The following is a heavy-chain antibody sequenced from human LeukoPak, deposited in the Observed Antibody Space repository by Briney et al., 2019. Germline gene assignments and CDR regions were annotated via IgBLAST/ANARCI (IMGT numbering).Heavy chain of an antibody. Sequence: GASVKVSCKVSGYTLTELSIHWVRQAPGKGLEWMGGFDPEDGETIYAQKFQGRVTMTEDTSTDTAYMELSSLRSEDTAVYYCVRIYSVSSGFYFDYWGQGTLVTVSS. V-gene: IGHV1-24*01. CDR3: VRIYSVSSGFYFDY. CDR2: FDPEDGET. CDR1: GYTLTELS. D-gene: IGHD2-21*01. J-gene: IGHJ4*02.